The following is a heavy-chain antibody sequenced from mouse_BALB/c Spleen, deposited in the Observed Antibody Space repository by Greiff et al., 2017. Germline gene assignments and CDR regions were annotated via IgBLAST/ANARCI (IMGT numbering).Heavy chain of an antibody. V-gene: IGHV1-69*02. Sequence: QVQLQQPGAELVRPGASVKLSCKASGYTFTSYWINWVKQRPGQGLEWIGNIYPSDSYTNYNQKFKDKATLTVDKSSSTAYMQLSSPTSEDSAVYYCARGMITTTNYAMDYWGQGTSVTVSS. J-gene: IGHJ4*01. CDR2: IYPSDSYT. CDR1: GYTFTSYW. CDR3: ARGMITTTNYAMDY. D-gene: IGHD2-4*01.